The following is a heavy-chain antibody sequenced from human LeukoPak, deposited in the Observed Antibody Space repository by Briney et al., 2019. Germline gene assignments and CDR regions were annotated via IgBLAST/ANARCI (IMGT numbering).Heavy chain of an antibody. J-gene: IGHJ6*03. D-gene: IGHD3-3*01. CDR2: ISYDGSNK. CDR1: GFTFSSYA. Sequence: GGSLRLSCAASGFTFSSYAMHWVRQAPGKGLEWMSVISYDGSNKYFADSVKGRFTISRDNSKNTLYLRMNSLRGEDTAVYYCARGQRAHVEWSYYMDVWGKGTTVTVSS. CDR3: ARGQRAHVEWSYYMDV. V-gene: IGHV3-30*04.